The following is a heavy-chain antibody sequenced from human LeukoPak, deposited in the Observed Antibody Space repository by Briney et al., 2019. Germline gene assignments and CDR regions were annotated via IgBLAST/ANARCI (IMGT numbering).Heavy chain of an antibody. CDR2: TRNKANSYTT. Sequence: GGSLRLSCAASGFTFSDHYMDWVRQAPGKGLEWVGRTRNKANSYTTEYAASVKGRFTISRDDSKNSLYLQMNSLKTEDTAVYYCVKGRYSSSQYLGDYWGQGTLVTVSS. CDR3: VKGRYSSSQYLGDY. J-gene: IGHJ4*02. CDR1: GFTFSDHY. V-gene: IGHV3-72*01. D-gene: IGHD6-6*01.